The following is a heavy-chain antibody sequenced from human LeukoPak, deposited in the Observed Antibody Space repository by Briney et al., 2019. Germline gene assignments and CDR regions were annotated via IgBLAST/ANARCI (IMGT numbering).Heavy chain of an antibody. J-gene: IGHJ4*02. V-gene: IGHV6-1*01. CDR2: TYYTSKWNN. D-gene: IGHD3-10*01. Sequence: SQTLSLTCAISGDSVSSTSVIWNWIRQSPSGGLEWLGRTYYTSKWNNDYAASVKGRMTINSDTSTNQVSLHLSSVTPEDTAVYFCARDRXGSRGEFDYWGQGTLVTVSS. CDR3: ARDRXGSRGEFDY. CDR1: GDSVSSTSVI.